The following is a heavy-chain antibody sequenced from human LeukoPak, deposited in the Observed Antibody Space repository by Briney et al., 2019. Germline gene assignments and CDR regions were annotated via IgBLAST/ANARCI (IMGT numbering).Heavy chain of an antibody. Sequence: PGGSLRLSCAASGFTFSSYWMSWVRQAPGKGLEWVANIKQDGSEKYYVDSVKGRFTISRDNAKNSLYLQMNSLGAEDTAVYYCARAQYCSGGSCYYFDYWGQGTLVTVSS. CDR1: GFTFSSYW. J-gene: IGHJ4*02. D-gene: IGHD2-15*01. CDR2: IKQDGSEK. V-gene: IGHV3-7*03. CDR3: ARAQYCSGGSCYYFDY.